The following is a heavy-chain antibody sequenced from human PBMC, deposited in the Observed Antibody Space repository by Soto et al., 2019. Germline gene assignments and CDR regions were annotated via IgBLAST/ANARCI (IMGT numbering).Heavy chain of an antibody. J-gene: IGHJ4*02. V-gene: IGHV4-39*01. CDR1: GGSISSSSSY. CDR3: ARHRVPSVYDPIPGCFDS. Sequence: QLQLQESGPGLVKPSETLSLTCTVSGGSISSSSSYWGWIRQPPGKGLEWIGSMSYSGSTYNNPSLQSRVPLSVDTSQSQISKKLPSVTAADTAVYYCARHRVPSVYDPIPGCFDSWGQGILVTASS. CDR2: MSYSGST. D-gene: IGHD5-12*01.